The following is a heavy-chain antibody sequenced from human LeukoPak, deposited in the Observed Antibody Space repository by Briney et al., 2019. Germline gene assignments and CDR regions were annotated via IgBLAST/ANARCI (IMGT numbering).Heavy chain of an antibody. D-gene: IGHD5-18*01. Sequence: GGSLRLSCAASKFTFISYAMHWVRQAPGKGLEWVALISFEGSNTYYADSVKGRFTISRDNAKNSLYLQMNSLRAEDTAVYYCARDADVDTAANDAFDIWGQGTMVTVSS. V-gene: IGHV3-30*04. CDR2: ISFEGSNT. CDR1: KFTFISYA. CDR3: ARDADVDTAANDAFDI. J-gene: IGHJ3*02.